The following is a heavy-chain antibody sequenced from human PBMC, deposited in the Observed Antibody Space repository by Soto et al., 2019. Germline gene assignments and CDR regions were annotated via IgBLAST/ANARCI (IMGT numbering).Heavy chain of an antibody. V-gene: IGHV3-23*01. CDR3: AKDMGKDCTNGVCYYYYYGMDV. Sequence: EVQLLESGGGLVQPGGSLRLSCAASGFTFSSYAMSWVRQAPGKGLEWVSAISGSGGSTYYADSVKGRFTISRDNSKNTLYLQMSSLRAEDTAVYYCAKDMGKDCTNGVCYYYYYGMDVWGQGTTVTVSS. CDR2: ISGSGGST. CDR1: GFTFSSYA. D-gene: IGHD2-8*01. J-gene: IGHJ6*02.